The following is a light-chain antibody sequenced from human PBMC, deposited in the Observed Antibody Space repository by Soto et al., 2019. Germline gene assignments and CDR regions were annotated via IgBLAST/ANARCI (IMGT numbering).Light chain of an antibody. CDR3: QSYDNSLSGDVV. CDR2: ANS. J-gene: IGLJ2*01. Sequence: QSVLTQPPSVPGAPGQRVTISCTGSSSNIGAGYDVHWYQQLPGTAPRLLIYANSDRPSGVPDRFSGSKSGTSASLAITGLQAEDEADYYCQSYDNSLSGDVVFGGGTKLTVL. V-gene: IGLV1-40*01. CDR1: SSNIGAGYD.